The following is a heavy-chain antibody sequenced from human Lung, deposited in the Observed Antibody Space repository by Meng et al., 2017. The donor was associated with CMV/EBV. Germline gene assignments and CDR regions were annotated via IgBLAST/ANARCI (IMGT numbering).Heavy chain of an antibody. D-gene: IGHD2-2*01. J-gene: IGHJ4*02. CDR1: GFTLSSYA. Sequence: GESLKISCAASGFTLSSYAMSWVRQAPGKGLEWVSAISGSGGSTYYADSVKGRFTISRDNSKNTLYLQMNSLRAEDTAVYYCAKDPVPAALYYFDYWGQGXLVTVSS. V-gene: IGHV3-23*01. CDR2: ISGSGGST. CDR3: AKDPVPAALYYFDY.